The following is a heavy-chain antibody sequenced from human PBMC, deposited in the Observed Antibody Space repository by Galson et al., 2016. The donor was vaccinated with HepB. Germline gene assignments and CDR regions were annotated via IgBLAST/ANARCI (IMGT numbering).Heavy chain of an antibody. V-gene: IGHV3-23*01. Sequence: SLRLSCAASGFIFNNFAMNWVRQGPGKGLEWVSSITGLGGKAFYSDSVKGRFTMSRDNSANAVFLKMTSLTPEDTAVYYCVKIDGVNNSWSYKHLDHWGQGTQLIVSS. CDR3: VKIDGVNNSWSYKHLDH. CDR1: GFIFNNFA. D-gene: IGHD3-10*01. J-gene: IGHJ5*02. CDR2: ITGLGGKA.